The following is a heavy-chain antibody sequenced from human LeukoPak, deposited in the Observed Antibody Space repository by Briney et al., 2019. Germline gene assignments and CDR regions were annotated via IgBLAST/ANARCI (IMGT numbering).Heavy chain of an antibody. V-gene: IGHV4-34*01. CDR3: ARDYLGGNPDAFDI. Sequence: SETLSLTCAVYGGPFSGYYWNWIRQPPGKGLEWIGEINHNGYTNYNPSLESRVTISVDTSKNQFSLKVYSLTAADTAVYYCARDYLGGNPDAFDIWGQGTMVTVSS. CDR2: INHNGYT. CDR1: GGPFSGYY. D-gene: IGHD4-23*01. J-gene: IGHJ3*02.